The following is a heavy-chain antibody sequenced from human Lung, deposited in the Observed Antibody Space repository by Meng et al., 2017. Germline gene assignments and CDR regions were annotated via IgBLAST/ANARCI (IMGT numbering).Heavy chain of an antibody. CDR3: ARGPTTMAHDFDY. Sequence: QVQLQQGGAGLLKPSETLSLTCVVSGGSVSDYCWSWIRQPPGKGLEWIGEINHSGSTNYNPSLESRATISVDTSQNNLSLKLSSVTAADSAVYYCARGPTTMAHDFDYWGQGTLITVSS. CDR1: GGSVSDYC. CDR2: INHSGST. J-gene: IGHJ4*02. D-gene: IGHD4-11*01. V-gene: IGHV4-34*01.